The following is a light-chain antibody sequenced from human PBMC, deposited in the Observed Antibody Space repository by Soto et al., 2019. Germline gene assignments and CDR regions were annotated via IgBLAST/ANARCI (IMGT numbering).Light chain of an antibody. CDR2: GAS. CDR3: QSDTDWPFT. CDR1: ESLSTY. Sequence: EIVMTQSPATLSVSPGERVTLSCRASESLSTYLVWYQQKPGQPPRLLIYGASTKTTGIPAMFSGSVSATDFTLTISSLQSEDFAVYYCQSDTDWPFTFGQGTKLEI. J-gene: IGKJ2*01. V-gene: IGKV3-15*01.